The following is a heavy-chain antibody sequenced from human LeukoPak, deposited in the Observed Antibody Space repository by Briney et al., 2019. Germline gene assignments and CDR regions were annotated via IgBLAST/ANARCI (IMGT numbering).Heavy chain of an antibody. J-gene: IGHJ4*02. V-gene: IGHV3-7*01. CDR1: GFTFSSYW. Sequence: PGESLRLSCAASGFTFSSYWVSWVRQAPGKGLEWVANIKQDGSEKYYVDSVKGRFTISRDNAKNSLYLQMNSLRAEDTAVYYCAREGGSGWLTSFFDYWGQGTLVTVSS. CDR3: AREGGSGWLTSFFDY. CDR2: IKQDGSEK. D-gene: IGHD6-19*01.